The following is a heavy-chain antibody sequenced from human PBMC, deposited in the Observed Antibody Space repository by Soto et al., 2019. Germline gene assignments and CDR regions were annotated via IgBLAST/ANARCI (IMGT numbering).Heavy chain of an antibody. D-gene: IGHD6-19*01. J-gene: IGHJ4*02. Sequence: PSETLSLTCTVSGGSIRGHYWIWIRQPPGEGMEWIGYIFYSGSTTYNNNPSLKSRVSISVDTSKSQFYLSLSSVTAADTAVYDCARVCSSGWSPDYWGQGTLVTVSS. V-gene: IGHV4-59*11. CDR3: ARVCSSGWSPDY. CDR2: IFYSGSTTY. CDR1: GGSIRGHY.